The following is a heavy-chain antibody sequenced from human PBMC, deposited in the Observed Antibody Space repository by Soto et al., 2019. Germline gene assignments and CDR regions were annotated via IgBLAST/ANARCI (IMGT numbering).Heavy chain of an antibody. CDR3: ARGEDSSSWYGY. Sequence: QVQLVQSGAEVKKPGASVKVSCKASGYTFTSYAMHWVRQAPGQRLEWMGWINAGNGNTKYSQKFQGRVTITRDTSASIAYMELSSLRSEDTAVYYCARGEDSSSWYGYWGQGTLVTVSS. V-gene: IGHV1-3*01. CDR1: GYTFTSYA. CDR2: INAGNGNT. J-gene: IGHJ4*02. D-gene: IGHD6-13*01.